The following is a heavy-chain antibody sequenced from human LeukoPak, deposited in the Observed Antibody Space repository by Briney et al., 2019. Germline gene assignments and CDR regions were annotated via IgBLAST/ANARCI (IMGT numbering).Heavy chain of an antibody. V-gene: IGHV3-66*02. Sequence: TGGSLRLSCAASGFTVSSNYMSWVRQAPGKGLEWVSVIYSGGSTYYADSVKGRFTISRDNSENTLYLQMNSLRAEDTAVYYCARIISIYYMDVWGKGTTVTVSS. D-gene: IGHD3-10*01. CDR3: ARIISIYYMDV. J-gene: IGHJ6*03. CDR2: IYSGGST. CDR1: GFTVSSNY.